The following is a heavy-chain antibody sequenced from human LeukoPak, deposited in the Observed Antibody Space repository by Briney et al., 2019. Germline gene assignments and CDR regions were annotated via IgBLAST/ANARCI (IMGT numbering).Heavy chain of an antibody. Sequence: GRSLRLSCAASGFTFNYFSENWVRQAPGKGQEWVSIIYNDSSTYYADSMKGRFTISRDNSKNTLYLQVNSLRAEDTAMYYCARNILFAFDIWGQGTMVTVSS. V-gene: IGHV3-53*01. CDR3: ARNILFAFDI. CDR1: GFTFNYFS. D-gene: IGHD2/OR15-2a*01. CDR2: IYNDSST. J-gene: IGHJ3*02.